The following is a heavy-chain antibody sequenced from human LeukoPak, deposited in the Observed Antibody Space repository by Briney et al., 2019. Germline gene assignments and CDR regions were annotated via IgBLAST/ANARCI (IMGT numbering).Heavy chain of an antibody. V-gene: IGHV3-23*01. J-gene: IGHJ3*02. CDR3: AKDHLDIYDFWRLGAFEI. Sequence: PGGSLRLSCAASGFTFSSYAMSWVRQAPGMGLEWVSYVSDTGADTFYADSVKGRFTISRDDSKNTLYLQMNSLRAEDTAIYYCAKDHLDIYDFWRLGAFEIWGQGTMVTVSS. CDR2: VSDTGADT. D-gene: IGHD3-3*01. CDR1: GFTFSSYA.